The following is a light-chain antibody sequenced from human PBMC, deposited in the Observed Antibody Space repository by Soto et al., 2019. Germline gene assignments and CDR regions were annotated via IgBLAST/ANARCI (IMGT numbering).Light chain of an antibody. CDR2: WST. V-gene: IGKV4-1*01. Sequence: DIVMTQSPDSLAVSLGERATINCKSSQSLFFRSKNKDYLAWYQHKPGQPPKLLFYWSTTRESGVPDRFSGSGSGTDFTLTISSLQAEDVVVYYCHQYYSIPYSFGQGTKLEIK. J-gene: IGKJ2*03. CDR1: QSLFFRSKNKDY. CDR3: HQYYSIPYS.